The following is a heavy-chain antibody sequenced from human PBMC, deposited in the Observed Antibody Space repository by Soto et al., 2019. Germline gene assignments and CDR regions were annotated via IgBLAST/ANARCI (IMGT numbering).Heavy chain of an antibody. Sequence: GGSLRLSCAASGFTFSSYAMSWVRQAPGKGLEWVSAISGSGGSTYYADSVKGRFTISRDNSKNTLYLQMNSLRAEDTAVYYCAKPLPAITMIVGCVFDYWGQGTLVTVSS. D-gene: IGHD3-22*01. CDR2: ISGSGGST. CDR1: GFTFSSYA. V-gene: IGHV3-23*01. J-gene: IGHJ4*02. CDR3: AKPLPAITMIVGCVFDY.